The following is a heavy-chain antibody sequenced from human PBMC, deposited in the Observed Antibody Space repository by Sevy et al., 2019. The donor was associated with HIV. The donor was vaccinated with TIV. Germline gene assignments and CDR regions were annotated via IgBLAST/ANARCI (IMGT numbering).Heavy chain of an antibody. CDR3: ARTPALGRDCSSTSCYKIYYYYYMDV. V-gene: IGHV3-7*01. CDR1: GFTFSSYW. CDR2: IKQDGSEK. J-gene: IGHJ6*03. D-gene: IGHD2-2*02. Sequence: GGSLRLSCAASGFTFSSYWMSWVRQAPGKGLEWVANIKQDGSEKYYVDSVKGRFTISRDNAKNSLYLQMNSLRAEDTAVYYCARTPALGRDCSSTSCYKIYYYYYMDVWGKGTTVTVSS.